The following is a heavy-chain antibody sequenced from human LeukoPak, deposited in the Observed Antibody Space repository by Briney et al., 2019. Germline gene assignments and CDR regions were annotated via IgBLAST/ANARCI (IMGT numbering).Heavy chain of an antibody. D-gene: IGHD4-11*01. CDR1: GFTFSSYA. CDR2: ISSNGGST. V-gene: IGHV3-64*01. CDR3: ARVCLTTVTRNYYYMDV. Sequence: GGSLRLSCAASGFTFSSYAMHWVRQAPGKGLEYVSAISSNGGSTYYANSVKGRFTISRDNSKNTLYLQMGSLRAEDMAVYYCARVCLTTVTRNYYYMDVWGKGTTVTVSS. J-gene: IGHJ6*03.